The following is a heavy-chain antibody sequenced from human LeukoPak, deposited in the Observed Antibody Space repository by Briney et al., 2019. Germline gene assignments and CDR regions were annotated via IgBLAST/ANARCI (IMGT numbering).Heavy chain of an antibody. V-gene: IGHV3-23*01. Sequence: GGSLRLSCAASGFTFSSNIMSWVRQAPGKGLEWVSGISGSGGSTYYADSVKGRFTISRDNSKNTLYLQMNSLRAEDTAVYYCATLIVATGEVFDYWGQGTLVTVSS. CDR1: GFTFSSNI. CDR2: ISGSGGST. D-gene: IGHD5-12*01. CDR3: ATLIVATGEVFDY. J-gene: IGHJ4*02.